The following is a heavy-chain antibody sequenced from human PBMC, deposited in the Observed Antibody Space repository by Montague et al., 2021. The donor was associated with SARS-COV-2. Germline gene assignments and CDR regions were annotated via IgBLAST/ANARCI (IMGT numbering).Heavy chain of an antibody. CDR3: ARIRYDILTGYYRGMDV. V-gene: IGHV2-70*01. CDR1: GFSLSTSGMC. J-gene: IGHJ6*02. D-gene: IGHD3-9*01. CDR2: IAWDDDK. Sequence: PALVKPTQTLTLTCTFSGFSLSTSGMCVSWIRQPPGKALEWLALIAWDDDKYYSTSLKTRLTISKDTSKNQVVLTMTNMDPVDTATYYCARIRYDILTGYYRGMDVWGQGTPVTVSS.